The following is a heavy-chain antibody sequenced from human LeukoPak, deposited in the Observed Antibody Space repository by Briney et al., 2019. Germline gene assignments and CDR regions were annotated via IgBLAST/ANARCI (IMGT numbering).Heavy chain of an antibody. CDR1: GFTFNRFW. CDR2: INPDGRDT. V-gene: IGHV3-7*01. CDR3: TSWGDTTAEYFQR. Sequence: GGSLRLSCVVSGFTFNRFWMNWVRQAPVKGLEWVAHINPDGRDTYYVDSVKGRFTISRDNAQNSMYLQMNSLRVEDTAVYYCTSWGDTTAEYFQRWGQGTLVTVSS. D-gene: IGHD2-21*02. J-gene: IGHJ1*01.